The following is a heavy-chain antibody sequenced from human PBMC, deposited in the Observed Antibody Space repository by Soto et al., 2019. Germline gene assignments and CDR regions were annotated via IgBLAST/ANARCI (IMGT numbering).Heavy chain of an antibody. CDR1: GGSISSYC. V-gene: IGHV4-59*01. CDR3: ARTPVYYDILTGYSRPFDY. D-gene: IGHD3-9*01. CDR2: IYYSGST. J-gene: IGHJ4*02. Sequence: SETLSLTCTVSGGSISSYCWSWIRQPPGKGLEWIGYIYYSGSTNYNPSLKSRVTISVDTSKNQFSLKLSSVTAADTAVYYCARTPVYYDILTGYSRPFDYWGQGTLVTVSS.